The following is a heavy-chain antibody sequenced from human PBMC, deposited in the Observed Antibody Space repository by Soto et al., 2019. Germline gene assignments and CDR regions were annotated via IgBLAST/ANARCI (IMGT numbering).Heavy chain of an antibody. Sequence: GASVKVSCKASGYTFTSYGISWVRQAPGQGLEWMGWISAYNGNTNYAQKLQGRATMTTDTSTSTAYMELRSLRSDDTAVYYCARDFDYYGSGSYSSHFDYWGQGALVTVSS. CDR1: GYTFTSYG. J-gene: IGHJ4*02. V-gene: IGHV1-18*01. CDR2: ISAYNGNT. D-gene: IGHD3-10*01. CDR3: ARDFDYYGSGSYSSHFDY.